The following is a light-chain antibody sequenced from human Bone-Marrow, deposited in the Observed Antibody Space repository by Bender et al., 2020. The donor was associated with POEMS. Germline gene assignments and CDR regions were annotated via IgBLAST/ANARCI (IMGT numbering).Light chain of an antibody. V-gene: IGLV1-40*01. CDR3: CADASSRTWV. CDR1: SSNTGSGYD. Sequence: QSVLTQPPSVSGAPGQRVTISCTGSSSNTGSGYDINWYQHLPGTAPKLLIYGYNNRPSGVPDRFSGSKSANTASLTSSGLQHEDEADYYCCADASSRTWVFGEGSKLTVL. J-gene: IGLJ3*02. CDR2: GYN.